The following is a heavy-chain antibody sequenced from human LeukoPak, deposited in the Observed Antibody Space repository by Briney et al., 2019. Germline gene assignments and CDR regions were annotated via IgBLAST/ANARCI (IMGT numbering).Heavy chain of an antibody. Sequence: GGSLRLSCAASGFTFSTYTMNWVRQAPGKGLQWVSTISSSSSYIYYADSVKGRFTVSRDNAKNSLYLQMNSLRAEDTAVYYCARDPDRYSSGWYFDPWGQGTLVTVSS. D-gene: IGHD6-19*01. CDR2: ISSSSSYI. J-gene: IGHJ5*02. CDR1: GFTFSTYT. V-gene: IGHV3-21*01. CDR3: ARDPDRYSSGWYFDP.